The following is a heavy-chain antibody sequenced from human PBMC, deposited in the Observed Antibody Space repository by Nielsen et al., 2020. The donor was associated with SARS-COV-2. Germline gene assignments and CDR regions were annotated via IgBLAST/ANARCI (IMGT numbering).Heavy chain of an antibody. CDR3: AKDWTAIVVVPSGGVDY. V-gene: IGHV3-30*18. D-gene: IGHD2-15*01. CDR2: ISYDGSNK. CDR1: GFTFSTYG. J-gene: IGHJ4*02. Sequence: GGSLRLSCAASGFTFSTYGMHWVRQAPGKGLEWVAAISYDGSNKYYVDSVKGRFTISRDNSKNTLYLQMSSLGEEDTAVYYCAKDWTAIVVVPSGGVDYWGQGTLVTVSS.